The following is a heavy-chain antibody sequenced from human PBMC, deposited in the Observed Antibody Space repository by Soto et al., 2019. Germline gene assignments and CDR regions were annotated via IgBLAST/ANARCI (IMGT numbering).Heavy chain of an antibody. Sequence: EVLLVESGGGLVQPGGSLRLSCLTSGYNFSNYWMTWVRQAPGQGLEWVANIKPDGTEKYYVDSVKGRFTVSRDTAKASVFLEMKTLRAEDTALYYCARGANYNDRSAYNPVGIDHWGQGILVTVSS. CDR2: IKPDGTEK. V-gene: IGHV3-7*03. D-gene: IGHD3-16*01. J-gene: IGHJ4*02. CDR3: ARGANYNDRSAYNPVGIDH. CDR1: GYNFSNYW.